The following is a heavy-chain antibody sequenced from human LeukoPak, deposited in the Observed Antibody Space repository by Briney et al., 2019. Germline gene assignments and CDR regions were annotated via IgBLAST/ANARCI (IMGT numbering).Heavy chain of an antibody. Sequence: GGSLRLSCAASGFTFSSYAMSWVRQAPGKGLEWVSAFSGSGGSTYYADSVKGRFTISRDNSKNTLYLQMNSLRAEDTAVYYCAKAQYCSSPTCYFFDYWGQGTLVTVSS. D-gene: IGHD2-2*01. CDR2: FSGSGGST. CDR3: AKAQYCSSPTCYFFDY. CDR1: GFTFSSYA. V-gene: IGHV3-23*01. J-gene: IGHJ4*02.